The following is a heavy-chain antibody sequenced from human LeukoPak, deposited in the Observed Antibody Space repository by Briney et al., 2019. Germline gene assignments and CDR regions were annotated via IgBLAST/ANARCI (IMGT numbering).Heavy chain of an antibody. CDR3: ASGSGSYRTPYYYMDV. J-gene: IGHJ6*03. D-gene: IGHD3-10*01. CDR1: GFTVSSNY. Sequence: PGGSLRLSCAASGFTVSSNYMSWVRQAPGKGLECVSIIYIGGSTNYADSVKRRFTISRDNSKNTLYLQMNSLRAEDTAVYYCASGSGSYRTPYYYMDVWGKGTTVTVSS. V-gene: IGHV3-53*01. CDR2: IYIGGST.